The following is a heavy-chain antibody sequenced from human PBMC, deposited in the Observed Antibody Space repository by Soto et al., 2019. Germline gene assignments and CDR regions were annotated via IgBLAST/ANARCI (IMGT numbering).Heavy chain of an antibody. J-gene: IGHJ4*02. CDR2: ISNDGRSK. CDR1: GFTFRSHG. Sequence: QVQLVESGGGVDQPGTSLRLSCAASGFTFRSHGMHWVRQVPGKGLEWVAAISNDGRSKYYADSVKGRFSISRDNSENTMYLQMNSLRVEDTAMYYCAKQYEFGGLEDYWGQGTLVTVSS. D-gene: IGHD3-3*01. CDR3: AKQYEFGGLEDY. V-gene: IGHV3-30*18.